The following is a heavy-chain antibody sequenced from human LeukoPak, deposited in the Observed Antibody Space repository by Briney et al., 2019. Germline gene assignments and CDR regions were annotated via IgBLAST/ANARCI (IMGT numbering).Heavy chain of an antibody. CDR2: IYYSGST. J-gene: IGHJ6*03. Sequence: SETLSLTCTVSGGSISSSSYYWGWIRQPPGKGLEWIGSIYYSGSTYYNPSLKSRVTISADTSKNQFSLKLSSVTAADTAVYYCAGRSLAYCGGDCYSNYYYYMDVWGKGTTVTVSS. D-gene: IGHD2-21*01. CDR3: AGRSLAYCGGDCYSNYYYYMDV. CDR1: GGSISSSSYY. V-gene: IGHV4-39*01.